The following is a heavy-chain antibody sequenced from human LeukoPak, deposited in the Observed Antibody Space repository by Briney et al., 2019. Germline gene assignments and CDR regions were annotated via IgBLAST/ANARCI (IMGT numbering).Heavy chain of an antibody. CDR1: GFTFSNYW. CDR3: ARDLDGYRSGNGA. CDR2: INTDGSST. Sequence: PGGSLRLSCAASGFTFSNYWMHLVRQAPGKGLVSVSRINTDGSSTGYADSVKGRFTISRDNAKNTLYLQMNSPRVEDTAVYYCARDLDGYRSGNGAWGQGTLVTVSS. V-gene: IGHV3-74*01. D-gene: IGHD5-12*01. J-gene: IGHJ5*02.